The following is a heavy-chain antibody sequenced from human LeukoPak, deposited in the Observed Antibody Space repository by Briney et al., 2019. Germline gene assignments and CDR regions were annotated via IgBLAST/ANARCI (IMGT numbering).Heavy chain of an antibody. D-gene: IGHD1-26*01. Sequence: GSLRLSCAASGFTFSSYAMSWVRQAPGKGLEGGSNIRATSTTLYYQDYYADSVKGRFTTSRDNAKNSLYLQMDSLRVEDTAVYYCARDTQWAFDYWGQGILVTVSS. J-gene: IGHJ4*02. CDR3: ARDTQWAFDY. CDR2: IRATSTTL. CDR1: GFTFSSYA. V-gene: IGHV3-48*01.